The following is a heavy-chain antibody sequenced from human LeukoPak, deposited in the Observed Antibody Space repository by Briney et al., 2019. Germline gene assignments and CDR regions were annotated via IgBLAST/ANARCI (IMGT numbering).Heavy chain of an antibody. Sequence: GGSLRLSCAASGFTFSSYWMSWVRQAPGKGLEWVANIKQDGSEKDYVDSVKGRFTISRDNAKNSLYLQMNSLRAEDTAVYYCARDPKDSSGWYYFDYWGQGTLVTVSS. D-gene: IGHD6-19*01. CDR1: GFTFSSYW. CDR2: IKQDGSEK. J-gene: IGHJ4*02. CDR3: ARDPKDSSGWYYFDY. V-gene: IGHV3-7*01.